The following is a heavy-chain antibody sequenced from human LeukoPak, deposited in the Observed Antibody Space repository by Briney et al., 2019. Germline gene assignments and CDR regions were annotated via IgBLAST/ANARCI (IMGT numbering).Heavy chain of an antibody. D-gene: IGHD3-22*01. CDR2: IYPGDSDT. J-gene: IGHJ5*02. CDR3: ARQIRDSSGYYPSAWFDP. Sequence: GESLKISCKGSGYSFTSYWIGWVRQMPGKGLEWMGIIYPGDSDTRYSPSFQGQVTISADKSISTTYLQWSSLKASDTAMYYCARQIRDSSGYYPSAWFDPWGQGTLVTVSS. CDR1: GYSFTSYW. V-gene: IGHV5-51*01.